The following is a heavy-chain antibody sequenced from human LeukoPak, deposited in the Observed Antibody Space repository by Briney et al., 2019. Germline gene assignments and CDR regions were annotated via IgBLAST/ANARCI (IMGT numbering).Heavy chain of an antibody. Sequence: GGSLRLSCAASGFTFCSYGMHWVRQAPGKGLEWVAFIRYDGSNKYYADSVKGRFTISRDNSKNTLYLQMNSLRAEDTAVYYCAKPGFGSYGCIDYWGQGTLVTVSS. D-gene: IGHD5-18*01. CDR1: GFTFCSYG. CDR3: AKPGFGSYGCIDY. J-gene: IGHJ4*02. CDR2: IRYDGSNK. V-gene: IGHV3-30*02.